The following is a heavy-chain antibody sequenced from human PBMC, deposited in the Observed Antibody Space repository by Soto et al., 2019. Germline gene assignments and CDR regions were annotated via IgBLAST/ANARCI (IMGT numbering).Heavy chain of an antibody. V-gene: IGHV4-39*01. CDR2: IYYSGST. D-gene: IGHD4-17*01. Sequence: SETLSLTCTVSGGSISSGGYYWSWIRQHPGKGLEWIGYIYYSGSTYYNPSLKSRITISVDTSNNQFSLKLSSVTAADTAVYYCARHGTTVTSEFHYSGQATLVTVSS. J-gene: IGHJ4*02. CDR3: ARHGTTVTSEFHY. CDR1: GGSISSGGYY.